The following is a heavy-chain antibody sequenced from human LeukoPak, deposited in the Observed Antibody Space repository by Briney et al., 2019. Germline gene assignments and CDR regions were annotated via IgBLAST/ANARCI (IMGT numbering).Heavy chain of an antibody. V-gene: IGHV3-53*01. D-gene: IGHD6-13*01. CDR3: AREGSSSSFGY. CDR2: IYSGGST. Sequence: GGSLRLSCAASGFTVSSNYMSWVRQAPGKGLEWVSVIYSGGSTYHADSVKGRFTISRDNSKNTLYLQMNSLRAEDTAAYYCAREGSSSSFGYWGQGTLVTVSS. CDR1: GFTVSSNY. J-gene: IGHJ4*02.